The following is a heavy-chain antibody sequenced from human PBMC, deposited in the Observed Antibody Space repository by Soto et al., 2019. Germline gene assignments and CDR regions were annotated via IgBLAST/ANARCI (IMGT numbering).Heavy chain of an antibody. D-gene: IGHD2-21*01. CDR2: ISSSSSYI. Sequence: GGSLRLSCAASGFTFSSYSMNWVRQAPGKGLEWVSSISSSSSYIYYADSVKGRFTISRDNAKNSLYLQMNSLRAEDTAVYYCALPSGAYCGGDCWGQGTLVTVSS. V-gene: IGHV3-21*01. CDR1: GFTFSSYS. CDR3: ALPSGAYCGGDC. J-gene: IGHJ4*02.